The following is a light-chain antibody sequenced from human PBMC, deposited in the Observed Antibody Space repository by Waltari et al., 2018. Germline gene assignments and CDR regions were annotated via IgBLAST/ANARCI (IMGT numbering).Light chain of an antibody. Sequence: QSVLTPPPSVSGAPGQRVTISCTGSGSTIGAGSDVHWYRQLPGKAPTLLIYGTNTRPLGVPDRFFGSQSGTSASLAIVGLQADDEADYYCQSYDTSLSVVFGGGTKLTVL. CDR2: GTN. CDR1: GSTIGAGSD. V-gene: IGLV1-40*01. J-gene: IGLJ2*01. CDR3: QSYDTSLSVV.